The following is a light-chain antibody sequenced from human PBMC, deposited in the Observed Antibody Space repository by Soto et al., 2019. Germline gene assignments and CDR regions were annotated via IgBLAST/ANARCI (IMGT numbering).Light chain of an antibody. CDR1: QSISNW. Sequence: DVQMTQYPSTLPASVGDRVTITCRASQSISNWLAWYQQKPGKAPKLLIYKASTLKSGVPSRFSGSGSGTEFTLTISSLQPDDFATYYCQHYNSYSEAFGQGTKVDIK. CDR2: KAS. V-gene: IGKV1-5*03. J-gene: IGKJ1*01. CDR3: QHYNSYSEA.